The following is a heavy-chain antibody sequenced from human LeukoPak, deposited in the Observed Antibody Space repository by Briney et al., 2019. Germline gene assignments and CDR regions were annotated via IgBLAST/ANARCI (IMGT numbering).Heavy chain of an antibody. J-gene: IGHJ2*01. CDR2: IYTSGST. CDR3: ARVVGTVTTGWYFDL. CDR1: GGSFSGYY. V-gene: IGHV4-59*10. D-gene: IGHD4-17*01. Sequence: PSETLSLTCAVYGGSFSGYYWSWIRQPAGKGLEWIGRIYTSGSTNYNPSLKSRVTISVDTSKNQFSLKLSSVTAADTAVYYCARVVGTVTTGWYFDLWGRGTLVTVSS.